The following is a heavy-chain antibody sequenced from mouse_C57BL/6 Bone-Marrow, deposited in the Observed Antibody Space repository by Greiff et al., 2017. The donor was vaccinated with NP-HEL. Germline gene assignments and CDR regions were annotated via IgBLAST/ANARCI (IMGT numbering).Heavy chain of an antibody. CDR2: ISDGGSYT. V-gene: IGHV5-4*03. Sequence: EVKLVESGGGLVKPGGSLKLSCAASGFTFSSYAMSWVRQTPEKRLEWVATISDGGSYTYYPDNVKGRFTISRDNAKNNLYLQMSHLKSEDTAMYYCAKSSMVTTGYYFDYWGQGTLVTVSA. CDR3: AKSSMVTTGYYFDY. J-gene: IGHJ3*01. CDR1: GFTFSSYA. D-gene: IGHD2-2*01.